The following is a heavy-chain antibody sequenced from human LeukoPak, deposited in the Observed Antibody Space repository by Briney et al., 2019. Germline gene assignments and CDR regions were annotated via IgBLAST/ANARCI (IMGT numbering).Heavy chain of an antibody. J-gene: IGHJ4*02. CDR1: GFTFSRYA. V-gene: IGHV3-30-3*01. CDR2: ISFDGNNI. D-gene: IGHD3-16*01. Sequence: GGSLRLSCEASGFTFSRYAMHWVRQAPGKGMEWVAVISFDGNNIYYADSVKGRFTISRDNSKNTLYLQMNSLRAVDTAIYYCAVGGGYWGQGTLVTVSS. CDR3: AVGGGY.